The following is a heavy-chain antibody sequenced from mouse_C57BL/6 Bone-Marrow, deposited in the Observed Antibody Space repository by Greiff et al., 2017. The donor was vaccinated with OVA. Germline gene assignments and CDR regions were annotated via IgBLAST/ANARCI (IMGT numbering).Heavy chain of an antibody. CDR2: IDPSDSYT. D-gene: IGHD1-1*01. Sequence: QVQLQQPGAELVRPGTSVKLSCKASGYTFTSYWMHWVKQRPGQGLEWIGVIDPSDSYTNYNQKFKGKATLTVDTSSSTAYMQLSSLTSEDSAVYYCARPHYYGSSHWYFDVWGTGTTVTVSS. V-gene: IGHV1-59*01. CDR1: GYTFTSYW. J-gene: IGHJ1*03. CDR3: ARPHYYGSSHWYFDV.